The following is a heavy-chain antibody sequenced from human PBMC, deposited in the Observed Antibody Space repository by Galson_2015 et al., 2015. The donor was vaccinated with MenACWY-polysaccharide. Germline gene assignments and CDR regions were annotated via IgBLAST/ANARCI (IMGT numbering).Heavy chain of an antibody. D-gene: IGHD2-15*01. Sequence: SLRLSCADSGFSFSSYAINWVRQAPGKGLEWVAGISSSGGSTQFAGSVKGRFTISRDNSKNTVYLQMNSLRAEDTAVYYCAAGYFRYDDWGQGTPVTVSS. CDR3: AAGYFRYDD. CDR1: GFSFSSYA. V-gene: IGHV3-23*01. J-gene: IGHJ4*02. CDR2: ISSSGGST.